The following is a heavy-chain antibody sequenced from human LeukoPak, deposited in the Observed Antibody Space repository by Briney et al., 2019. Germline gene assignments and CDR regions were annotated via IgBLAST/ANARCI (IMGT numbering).Heavy chain of an antibody. CDR3: AREGHYDILTGYSPVEYYYYYMDV. Sequence: GRSLRLSCVASGFTFSSYAMHWVRQAPGKGLEWVAVIWYDGSDKFYADSVKGRFTISRDNSKTTVYLQMNSLRAEDTALYYCAREGHYDILTGYSPVEYYYYYMDVWGKGTTVTVSS. CDR2: IWYDGSDK. J-gene: IGHJ6*03. CDR1: GFTFSSYA. V-gene: IGHV3-33*01. D-gene: IGHD3-9*01.